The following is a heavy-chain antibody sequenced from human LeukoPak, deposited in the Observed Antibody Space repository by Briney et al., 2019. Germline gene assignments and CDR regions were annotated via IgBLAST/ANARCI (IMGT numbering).Heavy chain of an antibody. CDR2: IYYSGST. V-gene: IGHV4-59*01. CDR3: ARGGEEWFPFDP. D-gene: IGHD3-3*01. CDR1: GGSISSYY. Sequence: SETPSLTCTVSGGSISSYYWSWIRQPPGKGLEWIGYIYYSGSTNYNPSLKSRVTISVDTSKNQFSLKLSSVTAADTAVYYCARGGEEWFPFDPWGQGTLVTVSS. J-gene: IGHJ5*02.